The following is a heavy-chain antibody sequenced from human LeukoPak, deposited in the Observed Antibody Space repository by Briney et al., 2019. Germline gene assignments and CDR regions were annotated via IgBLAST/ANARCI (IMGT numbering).Heavy chain of an antibody. CDR3: ARGQDIVVVPAEGWFDP. CDR1: GGSFSGYY. J-gene: IGHJ5*02. V-gene: IGHV4-34*01. D-gene: IGHD2-2*01. Sequence: SEGLSLTCAVYGGSFSGYYWSWIRQPPGKGLEWSGEINHSGSTNYNPSLKSRVAISVDTSKNQFSLKLSSVTAADTAVYYCARGQDIVVVPAEGWFDPWGQGTLVTVSS. CDR2: INHSGST.